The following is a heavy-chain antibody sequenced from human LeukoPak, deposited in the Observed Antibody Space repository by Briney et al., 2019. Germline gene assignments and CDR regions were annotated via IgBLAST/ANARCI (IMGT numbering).Heavy chain of an antibody. CDR3: ARDRGKVAVAGYPLDY. CDR2: ISSSSSVI. V-gene: IGHV3-11*04. Sequence: GGSLRLSCAASGFTFSDYYMSWIRQAPGKGLEWVSYISSSSSVIYYADSVKGRFTISRDNAKNSLYLQMDSLRAEDTAVYYCARDRGKVAVAGYPLDYWGQGTLVTVSS. CDR1: GFTFSDYY. D-gene: IGHD6-19*01. J-gene: IGHJ4*02.